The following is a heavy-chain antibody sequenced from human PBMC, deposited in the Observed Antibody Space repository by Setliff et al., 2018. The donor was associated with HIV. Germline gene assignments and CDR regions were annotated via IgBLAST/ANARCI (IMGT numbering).Heavy chain of an antibody. J-gene: IGHJ4*02. D-gene: IGHD5-12*01. Sequence: PGGSLRLSCAASGFTFSNAWMSWVRQAPGKGLEWVGRIKSKSDDGTTDYAAPVKGRFTISRDDSKNTLYLQMSSLRAEDTAVYYCVKDLYSGYALLLSFDYWGQGTLVTVSS. CDR3: VKDLYSGYALLLSFDY. CDR1: GFTFSNAW. CDR2: IKSKSDDGTT. V-gene: IGHV3-15*05.